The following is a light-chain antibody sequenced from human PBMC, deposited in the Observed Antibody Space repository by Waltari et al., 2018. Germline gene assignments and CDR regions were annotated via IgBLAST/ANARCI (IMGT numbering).Light chain of an antibody. CDR2: WAS. J-gene: IGKJ1*01. CDR3: QQYYRSRT. CDR1: QSVLYNSNDKNY. Sequence: DIVMTQSPDSLAVSLGERATINCQSSQSVLYNSNDKNYFAWYQQKPGQPPKLLIYWASTRESGVPDRFSGSGSGTDFTLTISSLQAEDVAVYYCQQYYRSRTFGQGTKVEIK. V-gene: IGKV4-1*01.